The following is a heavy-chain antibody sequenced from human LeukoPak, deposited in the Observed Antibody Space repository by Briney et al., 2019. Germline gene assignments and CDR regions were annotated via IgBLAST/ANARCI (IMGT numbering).Heavy chain of an antibody. CDR2: IKEDGSEK. D-gene: IGHD1-26*01. CDR1: GFTLRTPW. Sequence: GGSLRLSCAASGFTLRTPWMSWAGQPPGGGLDWVANIKEDGSEKNYVDSVKGRFTVSRDNANSSLYLHMNSLRADDTAFYYCARGGRPDSWGQGTLVTVSS. CDR3: ARGGRPDS. J-gene: IGHJ5*01. V-gene: IGHV3-7*04.